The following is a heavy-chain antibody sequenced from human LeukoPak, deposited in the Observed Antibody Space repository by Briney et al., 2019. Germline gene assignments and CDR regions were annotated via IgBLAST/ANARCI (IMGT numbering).Heavy chain of an antibody. J-gene: IGHJ4*02. V-gene: IGHV3-21*01. CDR3: ARDRGDMVRGVFDY. Sequence: GGSLRLSCAASGFTFSSYSMNWVRQAPGKGLEWVSSISSSSSYIYYADSVKGRFTISRDNAKNSLYLQMNSLRAEDTAVYYCARDRGDMVRGVFDYWGQRTLVTVSS. CDR1: GFTFSSYS. CDR2: ISSSSSYI. D-gene: IGHD3-10*01.